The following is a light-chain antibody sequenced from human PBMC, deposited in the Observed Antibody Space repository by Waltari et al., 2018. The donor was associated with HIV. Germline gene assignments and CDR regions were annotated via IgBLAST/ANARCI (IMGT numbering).Light chain of an antibody. V-gene: IGLV1-44*01. CDR2: MDD. J-gene: IGLJ1*01. CDR3: AAWDASLNGHV. Sequence: QSVLTQPPSASGIPGQRVTISCSGSTSDIGSGAVNWYQQVPGAAHRLLNYMDDQRPSGVPDRFSASKSGTSASLVINGLQSEDEANDYCAAWDASLNGHVFGSGTSVTVL. CDR1: TSDIGSGA.